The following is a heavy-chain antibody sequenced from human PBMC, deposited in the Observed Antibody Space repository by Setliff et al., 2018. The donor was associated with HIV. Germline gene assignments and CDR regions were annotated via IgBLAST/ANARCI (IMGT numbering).Heavy chain of an antibody. CDR3: ARCRDSSGGGWFDP. J-gene: IGHJ5*02. CDR2: IYYSGST. CDR1: GGSISSGANY. Sequence: PSETLSLTCTVSGGSISSGANYWSWIRQHPGKGLEWIGYIYYSGSTYYNPSPKRRVVISADTSKNQLSLKLSSVTAADTAVYYCARCRDSSGGGWFDPWGQGTLVTVTS. D-gene: IGHD2-15*01. V-gene: IGHV4-31*02.